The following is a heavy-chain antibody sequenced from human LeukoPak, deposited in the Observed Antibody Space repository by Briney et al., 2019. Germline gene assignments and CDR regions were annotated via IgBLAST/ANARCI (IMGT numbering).Heavy chain of an antibody. J-gene: IGHJ3*02. CDR1: GYSISSGYY. D-gene: IGHD3-10*01. CDR2: IHHSGNV. Sequence: PSETLSLTCTVSGYSISSGYYWGWIRQSPGKGLEWIGNIHHSGNVYYNVSLKSRVTISVHTSNNQFSLNLNSVTAADTAVYYCARDRGGLDAFDIWGQGTMVTVSS. V-gene: IGHV4-38-2*02. CDR3: ARDRGGLDAFDI.